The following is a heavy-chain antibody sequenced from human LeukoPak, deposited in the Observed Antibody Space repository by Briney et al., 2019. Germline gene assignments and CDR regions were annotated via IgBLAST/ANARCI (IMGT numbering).Heavy chain of an antibody. J-gene: IGHJ4*02. CDR3: ARAYCTSTSCTEIDY. Sequence: GGSLRLSCAASGFTFSSYAMSWVRQAPGKGLEWVSAISGSGGSTYYADSVKGRFTISRDNAKSTLYLQMNSLRAEDTALYYCARAYCTSTSCTEIDYWGQGTLVTVSS. V-gene: IGHV3-23*01. CDR1: GFTFSSYA. CDR2: ISGSGGST. D-gene: IGHD2-2*01.